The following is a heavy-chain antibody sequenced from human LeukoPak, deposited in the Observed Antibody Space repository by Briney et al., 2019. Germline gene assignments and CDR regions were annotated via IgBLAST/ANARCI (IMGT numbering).Heavy chain of an antibody. D-gene: IGHD2-21*02. CDR3: ARHDGVVTANDY. CDR2: IYYSGST. V-gene: IGHV4-59*08. J-gene: IGHJ4*02. Sequence: SETLSLTCTVSGRSISSYYWNWIRQPPGKGLEWIGYIYYSGSTNYNPSLKSRVTISLDTSKNQFSLRLTSVTAADTAVYYCARHDGVVTANDYWGQGTLVTVSS. CDR1: GRSISSYY.